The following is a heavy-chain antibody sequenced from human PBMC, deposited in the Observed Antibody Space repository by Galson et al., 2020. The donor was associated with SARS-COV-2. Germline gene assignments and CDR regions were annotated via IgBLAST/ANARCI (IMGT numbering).Heavy chain of an antibody. CDR2: VNLSLGGST. J-gene: IGHJ3*02. D-gene: IGHD2-15*01. CDR3: ARSASPAASDAYLM. V-gene: IGHV4-34*01. CDR1: GESFSDYH. Sequence: SETLSLTCAVYGESFSDYHWSWIRQSPEKGLEWIGEVNLSLGGSTNSNPSLKSRVTISVHPSKNQFSLQLTSVTAAAPGVYYCARSASPAASDAYLMWGQGTKVTASS.